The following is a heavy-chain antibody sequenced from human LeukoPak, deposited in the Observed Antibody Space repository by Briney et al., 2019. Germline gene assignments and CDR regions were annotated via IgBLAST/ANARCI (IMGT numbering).Heavy chain of an antibody. CDR2: IYYSGST. CDR1: GGSISSYY. V-gene: IGHV4-59*01. D-gene: IGHD6-13*01. J-gene: IGHJ6*03. CDR3: ARTQLVEGYYYYYYMDV. Sequence: SETLSLTCTVSGGSISSYYWSWIRQPPGKGLEWIGYIYYSGSTNYNPSLKSRVTISVDTSKNQFSLKLSSVTAADTAVYYCARTQLVEGYYYYYYMDVWGKGNTVTVSS.